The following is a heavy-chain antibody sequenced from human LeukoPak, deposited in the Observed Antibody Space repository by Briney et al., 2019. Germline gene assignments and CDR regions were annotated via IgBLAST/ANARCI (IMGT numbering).Heavy chain of an antibody. Sequence: GGSLRLSCAASGFTFSSSWMTWVRQAPGKGLEWVANIKQDGGEKYYVDFVKGRFTISRDNAKNSLYLQMNSLRAEDTAVYYCVSNRGLGHWGQGTLVTVSS. D-gene: IGHD1-14*01. CDR3: VSNRGLGH. CDR1: GFTFSSSW. V-gene: IGHV3-7*01. J-gene: IGHJ4*02. CDR2: IKQDGGEK.